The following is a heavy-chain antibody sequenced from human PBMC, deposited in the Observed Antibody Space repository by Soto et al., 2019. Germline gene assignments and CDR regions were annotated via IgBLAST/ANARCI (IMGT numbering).Heavy chain of an antibody. CDR2: ISSSSSYI. CDR1: GFTFSSYS. J-gene: IGHJ6*02. CDR3: ARVGSSSWYPGPNYYYYGMDV. D-gene: IGHD6-13*01. Sequence: GGSLRLSCAASGFTFSSYSMNWVRQAPGKGLEWVSSISSSSSYIYYADSVKGRFTISRDNAKNSLYLQMNSLRAEDTAVYYCARVGSSSWYPGPNYYYYGMDVWGQGTTVTVSS. V-gene: IGHV3-21*01.